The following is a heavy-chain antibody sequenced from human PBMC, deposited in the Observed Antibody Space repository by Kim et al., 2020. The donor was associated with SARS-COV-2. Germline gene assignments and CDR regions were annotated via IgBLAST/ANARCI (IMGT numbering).Heavy chain of an antibody. V-gene: IGHV3-23*01. D-gene: IGHD6-13*01. Sequence: GGSLRLSCAASGFTFSNYDMSWVRQAPGKGLEWVSTISGGGDNTYYAVSVRGRFTISRDNSKNTLYLHMNSLRAGDTAIYYCAKSHHYTWYYGMDVWGQGTTVTVSS. CDR2: ISGGGDNT. CDR3: AKSHHYTWYYGMDV. CDR1: GFTFSNYD. J-gene: IGHJ6*02.